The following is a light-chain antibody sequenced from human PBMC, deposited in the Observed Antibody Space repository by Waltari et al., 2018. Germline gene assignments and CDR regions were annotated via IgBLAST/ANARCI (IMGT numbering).Light chain of an antibody. Sequence: EILMTQSPATLSVSPGERATLSCMARQSVSSILAWYQQKPGQAPRLLIYGATTRATGLPARFSGSGSGEEFPLTISRLPSEDFTVYYCQKYNTWPLTFGQGTKVEIK. CDR3: QKYNTWPLT. V-gene: IGKV3-15*01. CDR1: QSVSSI. J-gene: IGKJ1*01. CDR2: GAT.